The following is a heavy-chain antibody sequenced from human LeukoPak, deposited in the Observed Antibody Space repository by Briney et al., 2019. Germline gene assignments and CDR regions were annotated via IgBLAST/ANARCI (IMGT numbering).Heavy chain of an antibody. Sequence: GRSLRLSCAASGFTFSSYAMSWVRQAPGKGLEWVSAISGSGGNTYYADSVKGRFTISRDNSKNTLYLQMNSLRAEDSAVYYCAKAPGGLFDPWGQGTLVTVSS. CDR3: AKAPGGLFDP. CDR1: GFTFSSYA. V-gene: IGHV3-23*01. J-gene: IGHJ5*02. CDR2: ISGSGGNT. D-gene: IGHD1-14*01.